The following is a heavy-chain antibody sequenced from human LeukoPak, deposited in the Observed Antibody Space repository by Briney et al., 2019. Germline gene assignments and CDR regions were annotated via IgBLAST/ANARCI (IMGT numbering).Heavy chain of an antibody. Sequence: ASAKVSCKASGNSLTGYYMHWGRQAPGQGLEWMGWINPNRGGTNYAQKFQGRVTMTSDTSISTAYMELSKLRSDDTAVYYCARVVVVPAATHWFDPWGQGTLVTVSS. CDR3: ARVVVVPAATHWFDP. CDR2: INPNRGGT. CDR1: GNSLTGYY. V-gene: IGHV1-2*02. D-gene: IGHD2-2*01. J-gene: IGHJ5*02.